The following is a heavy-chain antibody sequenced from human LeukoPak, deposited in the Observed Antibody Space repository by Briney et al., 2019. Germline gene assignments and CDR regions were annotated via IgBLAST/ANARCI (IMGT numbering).Heavy chain of an antibody. Sequence: ASVKVSCKASGYTFTGYYMHWVRQAPGQGLEWMGWINPNSGGTNYAQKFQGRVTMTRDTSISTAYMELSRLRSDDTAVYYCARDPITMVRGVSWYYYYYMDVWGKGTTVTVSS. V-gene: IGHV1-2*02. CDR3: ARDPITMVRGVSWYYYYYMDV. CDR2: INPNSGGT. J-gene: IGHJ6*03. CDR1: GYTFTGYY. D-gene: IGHD3-10*01.